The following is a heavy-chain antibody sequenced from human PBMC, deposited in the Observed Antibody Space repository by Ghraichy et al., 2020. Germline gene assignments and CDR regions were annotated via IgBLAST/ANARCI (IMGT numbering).Heavy chain of an antibody. Sequence: LTCVGSGFSLSSYSMNWVRQSPGKGLEWVSYITSSTTTISYADSVKGRFTISRDNAQNSLYLQMNSLRDEDTAVYYCARGSKVVRFFYYDGMDVWGQGTTVTVSS. J-gene: IGHJ6*02. D-gene: IGHD4-23*01. V-gene: IGHV3-48*02. CDR1: GFSLSSYS. CDR2: ITSSTTTI. CDR3: ARGSKVVRFFYYDGMDV.